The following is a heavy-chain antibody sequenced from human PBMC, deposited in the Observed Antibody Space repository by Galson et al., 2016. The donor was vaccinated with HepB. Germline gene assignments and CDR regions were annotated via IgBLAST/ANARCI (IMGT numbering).Heavy chain of an antibody. Sequence: TLSLTCSVSGGSISSYYWSWLRQPPGKGLEYIGYISYSGSTNYNPSLKSRVTISVDMSKKQFSLKLSSVTAADTAVYFCARFGVTGTTYWFDPWGQGTLVTVSS. CDR2: ISYSGST. D-gene: IGHD1-7*01. CDR1: GGSISSYY. CDR3: ARFGVTGTTYWFDP. J-gene: IGHJ5*02. V-gene: IGHV4-59*12.